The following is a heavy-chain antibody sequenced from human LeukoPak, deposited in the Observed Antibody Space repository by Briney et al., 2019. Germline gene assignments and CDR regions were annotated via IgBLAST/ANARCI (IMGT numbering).Heavy chain of an antibody. CDR2: ISDSGGRA. CDR3: AKDDYGNPGS. V-gene: IGHV3-23*01. J-gene: IGHJ4*02. Sequence: GGSLRLSCAASGFTFSAYGMSCVRQAPGKGLEWVSGISDSGGRAHYADSVKGRFTISRDNSKNTLSLEMNSLRVEDTAVYYCAKDDYGNPGSWGQGTLVTVSS. D-gene: IGHD4-17*01. CDR1: GFTFSAYG.